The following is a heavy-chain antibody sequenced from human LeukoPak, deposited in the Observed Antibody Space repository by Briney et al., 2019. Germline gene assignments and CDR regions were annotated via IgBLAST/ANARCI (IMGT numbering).Heavy chain of an antibody. J-gene: IGHJ4*02. CDR1: GYTFTSYG. D-gene: IGHD3-10*01. CDR2: ISAYNGNT. V-gene: IGHV1-18*01. CDR3: ARDYYGSGSQDY. Sequence: ASVKVSCKASGYTFTSYGISWVRQAPGQGLEWMGWISAYNGNTNYAQKLQGRVTMTTDTSTSTTYMELRGLRSDDTAVYYCARDYYGSGSQDYWGQGALVTVSS.